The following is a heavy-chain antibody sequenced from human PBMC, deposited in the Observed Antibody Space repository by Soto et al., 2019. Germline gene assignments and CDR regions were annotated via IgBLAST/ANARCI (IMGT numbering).Heavy chain of an antibody. D-gene: IGHD2-2*01. CDR2: ISLYSDGT. CDR1: GYTFSNYG. Sequence: VKVSFKTSGYTFSNYGITWVRQAPGQPLEWLGWISLYSDGTNYAQKFQGRVSMTTDTSTTTAYMELRSLRSDDTAVYYCARVVPGAEAWFGPWGQGTLVTVSS. V-gene: IGHV1-18*01. CDR3: ARVVPGAEAWFGP. J-gene: IGHJ5*02.